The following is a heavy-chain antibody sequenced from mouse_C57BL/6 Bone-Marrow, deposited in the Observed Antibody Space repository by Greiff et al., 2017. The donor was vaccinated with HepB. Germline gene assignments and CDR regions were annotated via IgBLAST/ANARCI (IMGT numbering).Heavy chain of an antibody. J-gene: IGHJ3*01. CDR3: TTAGVDFAWFAY. D-gene: IGHD2-4*01. Sequence: VQLKQSGAELVRPGASVKLSCTASGFNIKDDYMHWVKQRPEQGLEWIGWIDPENGDTEYASKCQGKATITADTSSNTAYLQLSSLTSEATAVYYGTTAGVDFAWFAYWGKGTLVTVSA. CDR2: IDPENGDT. V-gene: IGHV14-4*01. CDR1: GFNIKDDY.